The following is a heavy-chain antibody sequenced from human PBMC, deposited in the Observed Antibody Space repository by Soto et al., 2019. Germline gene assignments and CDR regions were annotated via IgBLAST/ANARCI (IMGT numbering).Heavy chain of an antibody. CDR3: ARDQVVVANYGMDV. V-gene: IGHV3-11*06. Sequence: PGGSLRLSCAASGFTFSDYYMSWIRQAPGKGLEWVSYISSSSSYTNYADSVKGRFTISRDNAKNSLYLQMNSLRAEDTAVYYCARDQVVVANYGMDVWGQGTTVTVSS. CDR1: GFTFSDYY. D-gene: IGHD3-22*01. CDR2: ISSSSSYT. J-gene: IGHJ6*02.